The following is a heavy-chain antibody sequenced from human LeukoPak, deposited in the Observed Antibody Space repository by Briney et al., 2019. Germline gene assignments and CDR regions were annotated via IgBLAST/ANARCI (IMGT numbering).Heavy chain of an antibody. CDR3: AKHLVRGVIHDAFDI. V-gene: IGHV3-30*18. CDR2: TSYDGSNK. J-gene: IGHJ3*02. CDR1: GFTFSSYG. Sequence: GGSLRLSCAASGFTFSSYGMHWVRQAPGKGLEWVAVTSYDGSNKYYADSVKGRFTISRDNSKNTLYLQMNSLRTEDTAVYYCAKHLVRGVIHDAFDIWGQVTRLTVSS. D-gene: IGHD3-10*01.